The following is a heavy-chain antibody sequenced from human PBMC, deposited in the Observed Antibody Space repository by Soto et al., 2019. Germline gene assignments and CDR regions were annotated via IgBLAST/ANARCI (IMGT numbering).Heavy chain of an antibody. D-gene: IGHD6-19*01. CDR1: GFPVSSNY. V-gene: IGHV3-53*04. Sequence: GGSLSLSCAASGFPVSSNYMSWVRQAPGKGLEWVSVIYSGGSTYYADSVKGRFTISRHNSKNTLYLQMNSLRAEDTAVYYCARAASGYSSGWFSGDAFDIWGQGTMVTVSS. J-gene: IGHJ3*02. CDR2: IYSGGST. CDR3: ARAASGYSSGWFSGDAFDI.